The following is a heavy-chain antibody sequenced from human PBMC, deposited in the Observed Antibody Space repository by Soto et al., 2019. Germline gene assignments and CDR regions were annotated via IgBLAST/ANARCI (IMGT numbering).Heavy chain of an antibody. D-gene: IGHD2-2*02. J-gene: IGHJ4*01. V-gene: IGHV4-59*01. CDR2: IYYRGSN. Sequence: QVQLQESGPGLVKPSETLSLTCTVSGGSITSYYCRWIRQPPGKRLEWIAYIYYRGSNTYNPSLESRVTMSVDTSKNHFSLNLSSVTAADTAVYDCARTTYTTSNYFDSWGHGTLVTVSA. CDR1: GGSITSYY. CDR3: ARTTYTTSNYFDS.